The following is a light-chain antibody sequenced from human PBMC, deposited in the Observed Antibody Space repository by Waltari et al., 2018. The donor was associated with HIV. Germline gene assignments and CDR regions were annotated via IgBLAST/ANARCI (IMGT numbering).Light chain of an antibody. CDR2: DVS. CDR1: SSDVGGYNY. J-gene: IGLJ2*01. Sequence: QSALTQPASVSGSPGQSITISCTGTSSDVGGYNYVSWYQQHPGKAPKLMIYDVSNRRSGVANRLAGSKSGNTASLTISGLQAEDEADYYCSSYTSSSTLVFGGGTKLTVL. V-gene: IGLV2-14*01. CDR3: SSYTSSSTLV.